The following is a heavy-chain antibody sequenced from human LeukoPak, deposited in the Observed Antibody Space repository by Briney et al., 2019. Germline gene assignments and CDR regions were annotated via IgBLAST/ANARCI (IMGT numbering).Heavy chain of an antibody. Sequence: PGGSLRLSCAASGFTFSSYWMSWVRQAPGKGLEWVANIKQDGSEKYYVDSVKGRFTISRDNAKNSLYLQMNSLRAEDTAVYYCARVSRQGYSSSWYGDYYYGMDVWGQGTTVTVSS. CDR1: GFTFSSYW. CDR3: ARVSRQGYSSSWYGDYYYGMDV. J-gene: IGHJ6*02. CDR2: IKQDGSEK. V-gene: IGHV3-7*01. D-gene: IGHD6-13*01.